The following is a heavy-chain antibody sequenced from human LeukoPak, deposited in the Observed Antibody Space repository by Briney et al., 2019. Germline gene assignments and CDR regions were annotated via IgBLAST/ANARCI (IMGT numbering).Heavy chain of an antibody. V-gene: IGHV3-21*01. CDR1: GFTLSSYS. CDR3: ARGHWNYDY. CDR2: ISSSSSYI. J-gene: IGHJ4*02. D-gene: IGHD1-7*01. Sequence: GGSLRLSCAASGFTLSSYSMNWVRQAPGRGLEWVSSISSSSSYISYADSVKGRFTISRDNAKNTLYLQMTSLRAEDTAVYYCARGHWNYDYWGQGTLVTVSS.